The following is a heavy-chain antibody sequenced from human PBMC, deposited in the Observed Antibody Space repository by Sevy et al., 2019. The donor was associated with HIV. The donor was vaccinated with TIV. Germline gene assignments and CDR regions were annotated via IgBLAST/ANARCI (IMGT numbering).Heavy chain of an antibody. V-gene: IGHV3-15*01. Sequence: GGSLRLSCAASGFTFSNAWMSWVRQAPGKGLEWVGRIKSKTDGGTTDYAAPVKGRFTISREDSKNTLYLQMNSLKTGDTAVYYCTTCGVAAPPGMFYYYYYMDVWGKGTTVTVSS. CDR2: IKSKTDGGTT. CDR1: GFTFSNAW. J-gene: IGHJ6*03. D-gene: IGHD3-3*01. CDR3: TTCGVAAPPGMFYYYYYMDV.